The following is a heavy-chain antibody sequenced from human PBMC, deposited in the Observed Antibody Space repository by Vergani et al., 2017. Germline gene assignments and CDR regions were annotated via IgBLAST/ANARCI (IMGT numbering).Heavy chain of an antibody. Sequence: QVQVVQSGAEVKKSGASVKVPCKTSGYTFSNYYMHWVRQAPGQGLEWMGWMNPNSGNTGYAQKFQGRVTMTSITSIGRAYMELSGLTSDDTGVYCCARAPFRIAAAEDYAFDVWVQGTLVAVSS. CDR3: ARAPFRIAAAEDYAFDV. CDR1: GYTFSNYY. CDR2: MNPNSGNT. D-gene: IGHD2-21*01. J-gene: IGHJ3*01. V-gene: IGHV1-8*01.